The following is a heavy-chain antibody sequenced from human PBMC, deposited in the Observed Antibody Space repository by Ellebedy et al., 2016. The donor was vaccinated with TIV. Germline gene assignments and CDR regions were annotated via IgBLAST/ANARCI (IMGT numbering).Heavy chain of an antibody. CDR1: GFTLSYYT. CDR3: ARDRRAFRASMDV. CDR2: LSTGTGRSTI. D-gene: IGHD3-10*01. Sequence: GESLKISCAASGFTLSYYTLNWVRQAPGTGLEWLAYLSTGTGRSTIYYADSVKGRFTISRDDAKNSVFLQMDSLRGEDTAVYYCARDRRAFRASMDVWGQGTTVTVSS. V-gene: IGHV3-48*01. J-gene: IGHJ6*02.